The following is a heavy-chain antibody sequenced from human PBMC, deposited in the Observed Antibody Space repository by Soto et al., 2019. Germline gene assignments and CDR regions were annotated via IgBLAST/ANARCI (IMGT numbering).Heavy chain of an antibody. CDR3: ARDGIVVVVAATEGAFGI. D-gene: IGHD2-15*01. J-gene: IGHJ3*02. CDR1: GFTFSSYG. V-gene: IGHV3-33*01. CDR2: IWYDGSNK. Sequence: QVQLVESGGGVVQPGRSLRLSCAASGFTFSSYGMHWVRQAPGKGLEWVAVIWYDGSNKYYADSVKGRFTISRDNSKNTLYLQMNSLRAEDTAVYYCARDGIVVVVAATEGAFGIWGQGTMVTVSS.